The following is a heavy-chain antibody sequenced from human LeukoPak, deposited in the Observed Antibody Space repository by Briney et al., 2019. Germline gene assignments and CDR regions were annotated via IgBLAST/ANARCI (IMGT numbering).Heavy chain of an antibody. CDR3: AKHQGYMTTVTTFDY. J-gene: IGHJ4*02. V-gene: IGHV3-23*01. D-gene: IGHD4-17*01. Sequence: GGSLRLSCAASGFTFSSYAMSWVRQAPGKGLEWVSAISGRGGSTYYADSVKGRFTISRDNSKNTLYLQMNSLRAEDTAVYYCAKHQGYMTTVTTFDYWGQGTLVTVSS. CDR2: ISGRGGST. CDR1: GFTFSSYA.